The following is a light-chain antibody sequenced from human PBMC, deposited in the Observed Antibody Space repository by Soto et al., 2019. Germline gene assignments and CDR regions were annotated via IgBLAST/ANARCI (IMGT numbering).Light chain of an antibody. V-gene: IGKV3-20*01. CDR1: QSVSTKY. CDR2: GTS. Sequence: EIVLTQSPGTLSLSPGERATLSCTASQSVSTKYLAWYQHKPGRAPRVLIYGTSIRASGVPERFTGGGSGTDFAVSISTLEPEDFAVYYCQQYGSSLFTFGPGTKVDFK. CDR3: QQYGSSLFT. J-gene: IGKJ3*01.